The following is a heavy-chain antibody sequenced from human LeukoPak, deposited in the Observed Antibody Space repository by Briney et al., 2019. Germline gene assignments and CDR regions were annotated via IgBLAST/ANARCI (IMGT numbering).Heavy chain of an antibody. CDR3: ARGSMQYQLLHNWFDP. Sequence: ASVKVSCKASGGTFSSYAISWVRQAPGQGLEWMGGIIPIFGTANYAQKFQGRVTITADESTSTAYMELSSLRSEDTAVYYCARGSMQYQLLHNWFDPWGQGTLVTVSS. CDR2: IIPIFGTA. D-gene: IGHD2-2*01. CDR1: GGTFSSYA. V-gene: IGHV1-69*01. J-gene: IGHJ5*02.